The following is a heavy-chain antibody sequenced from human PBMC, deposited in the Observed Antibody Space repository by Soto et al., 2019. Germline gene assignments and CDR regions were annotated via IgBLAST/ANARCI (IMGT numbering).Heavy chain of an antibody. CDR2: INAGNGNT. CDR1: GYTFTSYA. CDR3: ARGGGWYVWFDP. Sequence: QVQLVQSGAEEKKPGASVKVSCKASGYTFTSYAMHWMRQAPGQRLEWMGWINAGNGNTKYSQKFQGRVTITRDTSASTAYMELSSLRSEDTAVYYCARGGGWYVWFDPWGQGTLVTVSS. J-gene: IGHJ5*02. V-gene: IGHV1-3*05. D-gene: IGHD6-19*01.